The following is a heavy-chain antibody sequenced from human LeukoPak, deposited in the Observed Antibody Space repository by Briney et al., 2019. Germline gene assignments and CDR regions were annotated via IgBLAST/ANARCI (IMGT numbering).Heavy chain of an antibody. Sequence: SETLSLTCTVSGGSISSGGYSWSWIRRPPGKGLEWIGYIYHSGSTYYNPSLESRVTISVDRSKNQFSLKLSSVTAADTAVYYCARVGIQLWLRGAFDIWGQGTMVTVSS. CDR1: GGSISSGGYS. V-gene: IGHV4-30-2*01. CDR2: IYHSGST. CDR3: ARVGIQLWLRGAFDI. D-gene: IGHD5-18*01. J-gene: IGHJ3*02.